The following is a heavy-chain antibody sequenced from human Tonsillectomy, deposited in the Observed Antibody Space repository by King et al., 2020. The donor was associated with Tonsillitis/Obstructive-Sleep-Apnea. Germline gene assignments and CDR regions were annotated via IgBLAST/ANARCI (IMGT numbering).Heavy chain of an antibody. V-gene: IGHV3-15*01. Sequence: VQLVESGGDLVKPGGSLRLSCAASGFSFRDAWMSWVRQAPGQGLEWIGRIKSKTDGGTTEYAAPVKSRFTISRDDSKNTLYLQMNILETDDTAIYYCTWIGATSYKRTNYYFMDVWGKGTTVTVSS. J-gene: IGHJ6*03. CDR2: IKSKTDGGTT. CDR1: GFSFRDAW. CDR3: TWIGATSYKRTNYYFMDV. D-gene: IGHD2-2*03.